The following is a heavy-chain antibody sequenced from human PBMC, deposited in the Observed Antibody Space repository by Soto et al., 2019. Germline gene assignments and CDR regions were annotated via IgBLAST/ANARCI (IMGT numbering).Heavy chain of an antibody. J-gene: IGHJ5*02. CDR2: IYYSGST. CDR1: GGSISSCDYY. CDR3: ARVSVYIGNNWFDP. D-gene: IGHD2-8*01. Sequence: SETLSLTCTVSGGSISSCDYYWSWIRQPPGKGLEWIGYIYYSGSTYYNPSLKSRVTISVDTSKNQFSLKLSSVTAADTAVYYCARVSVYIGNNWFDPWGQGTLVTVSS. V-gene: IGHV4-30-4*01.